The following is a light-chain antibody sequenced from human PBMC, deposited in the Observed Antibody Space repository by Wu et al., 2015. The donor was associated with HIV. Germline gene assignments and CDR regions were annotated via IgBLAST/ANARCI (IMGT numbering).Light chain of an antibody. Sequence: EIVMTQSPATLSVSPGERATLSCRASQSVSSNLAWYQQKLGQAPRVLISDASTRATGIPDRFSGSGSGTDFTLTISRLEPEDFAVYYCQQYGSSPYTFGQGTKLEIK. CDR2: DAS. CDR1: QSVSSN. V-gene: IGKV3-20*01. J-gene: IGKJ2*01. CDR3: QQYGSSPYT.